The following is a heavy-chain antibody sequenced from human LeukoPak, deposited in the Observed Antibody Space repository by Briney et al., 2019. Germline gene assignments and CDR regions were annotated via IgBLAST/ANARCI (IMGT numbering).Heavy chain of an antibody. J-gene: IGHJ3*02. Sequence: HSGGSLRLSCAASGFTFSSYAMNWVRQAPGKGPECVAAVTGSGGRTFHADSVKGRFTISRDNSKDTLYLQMNSLRAEDTAVYYCATEGSITSGRAFGIWGQGTMVTVSS. CDR2: VTGSGGRT. CDR1: GFTFSSYA. D-gene: IGHD1-20*01. V-gene: IGHV3-23*01. CDR3: ATEGSITSGRAFGI.